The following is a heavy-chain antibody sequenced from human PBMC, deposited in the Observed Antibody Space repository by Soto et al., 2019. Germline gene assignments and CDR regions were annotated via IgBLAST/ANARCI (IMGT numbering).Heavy chain of an antibody. CDR2: ISGSSSDP. Sequence: PGKWLEWVSSISGSSSDPYYADSVKGRFPISRDNAKNSLSLQMNSLRAEYTAVFYCARDPSDL. J-gene: IGHJ2*01. CDR3: ARDPSDL. V-gene: IGHV3-21*06.